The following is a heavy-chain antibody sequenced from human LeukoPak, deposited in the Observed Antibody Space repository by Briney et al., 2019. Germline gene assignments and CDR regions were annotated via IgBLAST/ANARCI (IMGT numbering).Heavy chain of an antibody. J-gene: IGHJ4*02. CDR2: IIPILGIA. CDR1: GGTFSSYT. D-gene: IGHD2-2*02. Sequence: SVKVSCKASGGTFSSYTISWVRQAPGQGLEWMGRIIPILGIANYAQKFQGRVTITADKSTSTAYMELSSLRSEDTAVYYCARVTSVGYMFDYWGQGTLVTVPS. V-gene: IGHV1-69*02. CDR3: ARVTSVGYMFDY.